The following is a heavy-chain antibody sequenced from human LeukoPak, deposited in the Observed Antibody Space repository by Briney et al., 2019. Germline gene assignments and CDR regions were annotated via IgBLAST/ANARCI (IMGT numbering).Heavy chain of an antibody. J-gene: IGHJ6*03. D-gene: IGHD3-22*01. CDR1: GFTFSSYS. CDR3: ARGLYYYDSSGYSYYYYMDV. V-gene: IGHV3-21*04. CDR2: ISSSSSYI. Sequence: GGSLRLSCAASGFTFSSYSMNWVRQAPGKGLEWVSSISSSSSYIYYADSVKGRFTISRDNAKNSLYLQMNSLRAEDTALYYCARGLYYYDSSGYSYYYYMDVWGKGTTVTVSS.